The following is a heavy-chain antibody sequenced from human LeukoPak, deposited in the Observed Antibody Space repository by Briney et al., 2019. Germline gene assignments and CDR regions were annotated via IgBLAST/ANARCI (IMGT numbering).Heavy chain of an antibody. J-gene: IGHJ1*01. CDR3: ARGVVGDAISGYFQD. V-gene: IGHV1-69*05. CDR2: IIPIPDTA. D-gene: IGHD2-15*01. CDR1: GGTFSSYA. Sequence: SVKVSCKASGGTFSSYAISWVRQAPGQGLEWMGGIIPIPDTANYAQKFQGRVTITMDEATITAYMELSSLRSEDTAVYFCARGVVGDAISGYFQDWGQGTLVTVSS.